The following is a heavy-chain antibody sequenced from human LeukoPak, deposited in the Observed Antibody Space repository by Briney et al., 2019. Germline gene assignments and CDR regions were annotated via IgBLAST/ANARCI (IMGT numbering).Heavy chain of an antibody. D-gene: IGHD3-10*01. CDR3: ARGFYGSGSQFDY. Sequence: SQTLSLTCAVSGGSISSGDYPWSWIRQPPGKGLEWIGYIFHTGHTSYNPSLKSRVTISVDMSKNQLSLKLSSVTAADTAVYYCARGFYGSGSQFDYWGQGALVTVSS. CDR1: GGSISSGDYP. V-gene: IGHV4-30-2*01. J-gene: IGHJ4*02. CDR2: IFHTGHT.